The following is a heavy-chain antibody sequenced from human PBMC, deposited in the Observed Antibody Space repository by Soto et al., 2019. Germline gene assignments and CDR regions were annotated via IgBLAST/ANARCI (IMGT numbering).Heavy chain of an antibody. Sequence: EVRLGETGGGLIQPGGSLRLSCAASGFTVSDTYMNWVRQAPGKGLEWVSVIYSGSATYYADPVKGRFTISRDNSKNTVFLQMSSLRVDDTAVYYCARGKSGWLTFDYWGQGILVTVSS. CDR2: IYSGSAT. D-gene: IGHD6-19*01. CDR3: ARGKSGWLTFDY. J-gene: IGHJ4*02. V-gene: IGHV3-53*02. CDR1: GFTVSDTY.